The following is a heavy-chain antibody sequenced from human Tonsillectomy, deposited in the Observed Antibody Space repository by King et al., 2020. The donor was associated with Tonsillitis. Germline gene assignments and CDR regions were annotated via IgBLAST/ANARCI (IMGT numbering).Heavy chain of an antibody. Sequence: HVQLVESGGGVVQPGRSLRLSCAASGFTFSSYGMHWVRQAPGKGLEWVAVIWYDGSNKYYADSVKGRFTISRDNSKNTLYLQMNSLRAEDTAVYYCARDDYAIAARPDAFDIWGQGTMVTVSS. CDR2: IWYDGSNK. D-gene: IGHD6-6*01. CDR3: ARDDYAIAARPDAFDI. J-gene: IGHJ3*02. V-gene: IGHV3-33*01. CDR1: GFTFSSYG.